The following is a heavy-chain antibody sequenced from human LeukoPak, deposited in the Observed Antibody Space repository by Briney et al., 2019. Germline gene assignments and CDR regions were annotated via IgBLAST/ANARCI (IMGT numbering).Heavy chain of an antibody. J-gene: IGHJ4*02. CDR2: INHSGST. D-gene: IGHD3-22*01. CDR3: ARATYYYDSSGYSLFDY. CDR1: GGSISSGYY. V-gene: IGHV4-34*01. Sequence: SETLSLTCTVSGGSISSGYYWSWIRQPPGKGLEWIGEINHSGSTNYNPSLKSRVTISVDTSKNQFSLKLSSVTAADTAVYYCARATYYYDSSGYSLFDYWGQGTLVIVSS.